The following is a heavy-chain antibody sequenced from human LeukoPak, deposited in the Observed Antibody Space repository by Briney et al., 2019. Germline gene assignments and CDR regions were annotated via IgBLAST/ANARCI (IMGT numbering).Heavy chain of an antibody. CDR1: GFTFSNYA. CDR3: AKQIPAGGTLDLDAFDI. Sequence: GGSLRLSCAASGFTFSNYAMTWVRQAPGKGLEWVSSTTGSGGSTYYADSVKGRFTISRDNSKNTLYLQMNSLRAEDTAVYYCAKQIPAGGTLDLDAFDIWGQGTMVTVSS. D-gene: IGHD6-13*01. J-gene: IGHJ3*02. CDR2: TTGSGGST. V-gene: IGHV3-23*01.